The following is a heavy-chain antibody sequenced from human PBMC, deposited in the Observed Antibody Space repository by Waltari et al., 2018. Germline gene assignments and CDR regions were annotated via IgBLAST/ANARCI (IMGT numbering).Heavy chain of an antibody. CDR2: IYYSGST. V-gene: IGHV4-59*08. CDR3: AITLAYCGGDCYFDY. Sequence: QMQLQESGPGLVKPSETLSLTCTLSAGSIDTYYWMWFRQPPGKGLEWIGHIYYSGSTNYNPSLKSRVTISVDTSKNQFSLKLSSVTAADTAVYYCAITLAYCGGDCYFDYWGQGTLVTVSS. D-gene: IGHD2-21*02. J-gene: IGHJ4*02. CDR1: AGSIDTYY.